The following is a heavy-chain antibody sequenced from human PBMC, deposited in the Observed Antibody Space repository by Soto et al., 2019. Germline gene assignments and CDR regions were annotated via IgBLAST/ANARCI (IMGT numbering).Heavy chain of an antibody. CDR1: GFTFSSYG. Sequence: QVQLVESGGGVVQPGRSLRLSCAASGFTFSSYGMHWVRQAPGKGLEWVAVISYDGSNKYYADSVKGRFTISRDHSKNTLYLQMKSQRAEDTVVSYYAKDSAGKNSGSERVYCSCGMDAWGQGTTVTVSS. CDR3: AKDSAGKNSGSERVYCSCGMDA. CDR2: ISYDGSNK. J-gene: IGHJ6*02. D-gene: IGHD5-12*01. V-gene: IGHV3-30*18.